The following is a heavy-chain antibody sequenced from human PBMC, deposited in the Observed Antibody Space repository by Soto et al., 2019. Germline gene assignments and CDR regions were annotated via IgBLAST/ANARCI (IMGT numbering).Heavy chain of an antibody. Sequence: SETLSLTCTVSGGSISSGGYYWSWIRQPPGKGLEWIGYIYYSGSTNYNPSLKSRVTISVDTSKNQFSLKLSSVTAADTAVYYCARGSFIAAAGSFDYWGQGTLVTVSS. CDR2: IYYSGST. CDR1: GGSISSGGYY. J-gene: IGHJ4*02. D-gene: IGHD6-13*01. V-gene: IGHV4-61*08. CDR3: ARGSFIAAAGSFDY.